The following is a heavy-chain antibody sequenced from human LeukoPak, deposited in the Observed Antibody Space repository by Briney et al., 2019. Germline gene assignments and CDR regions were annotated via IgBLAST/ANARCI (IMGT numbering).Heavy chain of an antibody. CDR2: IKSKADGETT. CDR3: AIDEPNYAPYDFDY. CDR1: RFTFNNAW. D-gene: IGHD4/OR15-4a*01. Sequence: GGSLRLSCAASRFTFNNAWMNRVRPAPGKGLEWVVRIKSKADGETTDYVAPVKGRFTISRDDSNNMVYLQMNSLKIEDTAVYYCAIDEPNYAPYDFDYWGQGTLVTVSS. V-gene: IGHV3-15*01. J-gene: IGHJ4*02.